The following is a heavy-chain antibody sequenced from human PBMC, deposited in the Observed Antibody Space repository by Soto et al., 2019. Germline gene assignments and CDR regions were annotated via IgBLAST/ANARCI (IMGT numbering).Heavy chain of an antibody. V-gene: IGHV4-31*03. Sequence: QVQLQESGPGLVKPSQTLSLTCTVSGGSISSGGYYWSWIRQHPGKGLEWIGYIYYSGSTYYNPSLKSRVTISVDTSKNQFSLKLTSVTAADTAVYFCARGGLFPRRPMEVEYYFDSWGQGTLVTVSS. CDR1: GGSISSGGYY. CDR3: ARGGLFPRRPMEVEYYFDS. D-gene: IGHD6-6*01. CDR2: IYYSGST. J-gene: IGHJ4*02.